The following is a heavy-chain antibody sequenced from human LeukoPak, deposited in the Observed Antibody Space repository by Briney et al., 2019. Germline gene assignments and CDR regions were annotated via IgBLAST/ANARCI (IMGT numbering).Heavy chain of an antibody. J-gene: IGHJ4*02. CDR2: IYYSGST. D-gene: IGHD4-11*01. CDR1: GGSISSGGYY. V-gene: IGHV4-31*03. Sequence: SQTLSLTCTVSGGSISSGGYYWSWIRQHPGKGLEWIGYIYYSGSTNYNPSLKSRVTISVDTSKNQFSLKLSSVTAADTAVYYCARVDLLHDYSNYVDYWGQGTLVTVSS. CDR3: ARVDLLHDYSNYVDY.